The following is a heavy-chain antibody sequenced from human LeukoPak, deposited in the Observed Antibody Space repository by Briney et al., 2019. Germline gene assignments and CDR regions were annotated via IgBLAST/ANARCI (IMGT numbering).Heavy chain of an antibody. J-gene: IGHJ5*02. CDR2: IYYSGST. CDR1: GGSISSGGYY. CDR3: ARLTIAAAHWFDP. V-gene: IGHV4-61*08. Sequence: SETLSLTCTVSGGSISSGGYYWSWIRQHPGKGLEWIGYIYYSGSTNYNPSLKSRVTISVDTSKNQFSLKLSSVTAADTAVYYCARLTIAAAHWFDPWGQGTLVTVSS. D-gene: IGHD6-13*01.